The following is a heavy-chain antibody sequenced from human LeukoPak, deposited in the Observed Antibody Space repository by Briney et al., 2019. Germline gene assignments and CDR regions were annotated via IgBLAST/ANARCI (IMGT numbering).Heavy chain of an antibody. J-gene: IGHJ4*02. Sequence: PSETLSLTCTVSGGSISSYYWSWIRQPPGKGLEWIGYIYYSGSTNYNPSLKSRVTISVDTSKNQFSLKLSSVTAADTAVYYCAGSIAVARLDYWGQGTLVTVSS. D-gene: IGHD6-19*01. CDR3: AGSIAVARLDY. CDR1: GGSISSYY. CDR2: IYYSGST. V-gene: IGHV4-59*01.